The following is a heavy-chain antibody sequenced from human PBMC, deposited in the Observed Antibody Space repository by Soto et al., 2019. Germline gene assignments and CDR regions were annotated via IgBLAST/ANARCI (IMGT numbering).Heavy chain of an antibody. CDR3: TRRGIGYAPSYDAFER. CDR1: GYTFTGYY. J-gene: IGHJ3*02. Sequence: ASVKVSCKASGYTFTGYYMHWVRQAPGQGLEWMGWINPNSGGTNYAQKFQGWVTMTRDTSISTAYMELSRLRSDDTAVYYCTRRGIGYAPSYDAFERWGKGTTVTV. CDR2: INPNSGGT. V-gene: IGHV1-2*04. D-gene: IGHD1-1*01.